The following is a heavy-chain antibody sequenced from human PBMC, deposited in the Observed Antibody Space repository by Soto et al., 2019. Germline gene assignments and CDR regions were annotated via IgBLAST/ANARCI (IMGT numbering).Heavy chain of an antibody. CDR2: IYYSGST. J-gene: IGHJ4*02. Sequence: TSETLSLTCTVSGGSISSGGYYWSWIRQHPGKGLEWIGYIYYSGSTYYNPSLKSRVTISVDTSKNQFSLKLSSVTAADTAVYYCARGEKTTVVTPTDFDYWGQGTLVTVSS. V-gene: IGHV4-31*03. CDR1: GGSISSGGYY. CDR3: ARGEKTTVVTPTDFDY. D-gene: IGHD4-17*01.